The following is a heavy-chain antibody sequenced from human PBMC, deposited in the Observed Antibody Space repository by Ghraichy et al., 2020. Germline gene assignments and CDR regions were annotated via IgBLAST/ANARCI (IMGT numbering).Heavy chain of an antibody. D-gene: IGHD4-23*01. Sequence: GGSLRLSCAASGFTFNNYAMSWVRQAPGKGLEWVSAISGSADTTYYANSVRGRFTISRDNSKNSVYLQMNSLRAEDTAVYYCAGHSRWSDFDCWGQGTLVTVSS. CDR2: ISGSADTT. CDR1: GFTFNNYA. CDR3: AGHSRWSDFDC. V-gene: IGHV3-23*01. J-gene: IGHJ4*02.